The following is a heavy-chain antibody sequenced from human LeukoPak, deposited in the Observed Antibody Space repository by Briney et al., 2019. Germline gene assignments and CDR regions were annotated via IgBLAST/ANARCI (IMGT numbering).Heavy chain of an antibody. J-gene: IGHJ4*02. D-gene: IGHD4-17*01. CDR3: ARVLILKTTLTPYYFDY. Sequence: SETLSLTCTVSGGSISSGDYYWSWIRQPPGKGLEWIGYIYYSGSTNYNPSLKSRVTISVDTSKNQFSLKLSSVTAADTAVYYCARVLILKTTLTPYYFDYWGQGTLVTVSS. CDR1: GGSISSGDYY. CDR2: IYYSGST. V-gene: IGHV4-61*08.